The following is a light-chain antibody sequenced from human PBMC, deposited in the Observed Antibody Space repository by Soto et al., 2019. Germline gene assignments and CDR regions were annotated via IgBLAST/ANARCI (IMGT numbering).Light chain of an antibody. CDR1: QSIGTY. Sequence: DIQMTQSPSSLSASVGDRVTITCRASQSIGTYVNWYQQKPGKAPTVLIYAASNLQSGVPPRFSGSGSGTDFKLTITSLQPQDLATYYCQQSYSTSLTFGQGTRLDIK. V-gene: IGKV1-39*01. J-gene: IGKJ5*01. CDR3: QQSYSTSLT. CDR2: AAS.